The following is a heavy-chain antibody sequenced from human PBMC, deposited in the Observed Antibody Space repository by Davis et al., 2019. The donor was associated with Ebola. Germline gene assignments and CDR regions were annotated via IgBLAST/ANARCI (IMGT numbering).Heavy chain of an antibody. CDR1: GFTFSSYI. V-gene: IGHV3-23*01. Sequence: GESLKISCAASGFTFSSYIMTWVRQAPGKGLEWVSAISGSGDTTYYADSVKGRFTISRDNSKNTLYLQMNSLRAEDTAVYYCARMAEGGSPIDYWGQGTLVTVSS. D-gene: IGHD1-26*01. CDR2: ISGSGDTT. J-gene: IGHJ4*02. CDR3: ARMAEGGSPIDY.